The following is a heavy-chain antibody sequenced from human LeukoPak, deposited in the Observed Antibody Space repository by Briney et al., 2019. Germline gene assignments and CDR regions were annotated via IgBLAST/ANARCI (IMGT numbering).Heavy chain of an antibody. CDR1: GFTFSSSW. V-gene: IGHV3-74*01. J-gene: IGHJ4*02. D-gene: IGHD3-10*01. CDR2: INPDESIT. Sequence: PGGSLRLSCAASGFTFSSSWMHWVRQAPGKGLVWVSRINPDESITSHADSVKGRFTISRDNAKNTVYLQMNSLRAEDTAVYYCAKSSNYYGSGSYPDYWGQGTLVTVSS. CDR3: AKSSNYYGSGSYPDY.